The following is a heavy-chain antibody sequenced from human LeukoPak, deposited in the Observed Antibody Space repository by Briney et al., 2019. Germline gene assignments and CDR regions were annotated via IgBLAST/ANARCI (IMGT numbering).Heavy chain of an antibody. J-gene: IGHJ4*02. CDR2: ISAGNGNT. Sequence: ASVKVSCKASGYTFTSYAMHWVRQAPGQRLEWMGWISAGNGNTKYSQKFQGRVTITRDTSASTAYMELSSLRSEDTAVYYCARDSSFLLERRSTFDYWGQGTLVTVSS. D-gene: IGHD1-1*01. V-gene: IGHV1-3*01. CDR3: ARDSSFLLERRSTFDY. CDR1: GYTFTSYA.